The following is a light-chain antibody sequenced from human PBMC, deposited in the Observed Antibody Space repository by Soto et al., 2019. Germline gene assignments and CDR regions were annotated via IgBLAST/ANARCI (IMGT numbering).Light chain of an antibody. Sequence: EIVVTQSPATLSVSPGERATISCRASQSVGNNFAWYQQKPGQAPRLLIFATSTRATGVPARFSGSGSGTEFTLTISSLQSEDFAVYYGQQYSDWPLTFDGGTK. V-gene: IGKV3-15*01. CDR2: ATS. CDR3: QQYSDWPLT. CDR1: QSVGNN. J-gene: IGKJ4*01.